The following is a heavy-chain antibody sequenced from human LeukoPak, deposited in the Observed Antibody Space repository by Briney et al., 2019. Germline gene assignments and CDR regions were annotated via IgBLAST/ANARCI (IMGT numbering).Heavy chain of an antibody. Sequence: GASVKVSCKASGGTFSSYAISWVRQAPGQGLERMGRIIPILGIANYAQKFQGRVTITADKSTSTAYMELSSLRSEDTAVYYCARAVDSDAMDVWGQGTTVTVSS. J-gene: IGHJ6*02. CDR3: ARAVDSDAMDV. CDR1: GGTFSSYA. CDR2: IIPILGIA. D-gene: IGHD5-12*01. V-gene: IGHV1-69*04.